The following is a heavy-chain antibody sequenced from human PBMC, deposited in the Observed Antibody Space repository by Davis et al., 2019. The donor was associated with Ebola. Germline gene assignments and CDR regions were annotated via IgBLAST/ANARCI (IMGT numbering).Heavy chain of an antibody. CDR1: GITLSSHG. V-gene: IGHV3-53*04. CDR3: ARSNWGYYFDY. J-gene: IGHJ4*02. CDR2: IYSGGST. D-gene: IGHD7-27*01. Sequence: GSLRPPRAASGITLSSHGMHRVRQAPGKGLEWVSVIYSGGSTYYADSVKGRFTISRHNSKNTLYLQMNSLRAEDTAVYYCARSNWGYYFDYWGQGTLVTVSS.